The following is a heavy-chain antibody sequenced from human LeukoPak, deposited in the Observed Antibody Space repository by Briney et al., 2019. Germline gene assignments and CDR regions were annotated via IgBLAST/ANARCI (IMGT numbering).Heavy chain of an antibody. J-gene: IGHJ4*02. CDR3: ARDIDYVWGSYRFDDY. CDR1: GYTFTSYA. V-gene: IGHV1-3*01. Sequence: ASVKVSCKASGYTFTSYAMHWVRQAPGQRLEWMGWINAGNGNTKYSQKFQGRVTITRDTSASTAYMELSSLRSEDTAVYYCARDIDYVWGSYRFDDYWGQGTLVTVSS. D-gene: IGHD3-16*02. CDR2: INAGNGNT.